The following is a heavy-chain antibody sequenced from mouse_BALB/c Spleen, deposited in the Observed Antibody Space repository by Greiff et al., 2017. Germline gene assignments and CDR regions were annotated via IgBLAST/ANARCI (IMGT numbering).Heavy chain of an antibody. CDR1: GFTFSDYY. V-gene: IGHV5-4*02. J-gene: IGHJ3*01. Sequence: EVMLVESGGGLVKPGGSLKLSCAASGFTFSDYYMYWVRQTPEKRLEWVATISDGGSYTYYPDSVKGRFTISRDNAKNNLYLQMSSLKSEDTAMYYCAREGDYDERDHFAYWGQGTLVTVSA. CDR3: AREGDYDERDHFAY. D-gene: IGHD2-4*01. CDR2: ISDGGSYT.